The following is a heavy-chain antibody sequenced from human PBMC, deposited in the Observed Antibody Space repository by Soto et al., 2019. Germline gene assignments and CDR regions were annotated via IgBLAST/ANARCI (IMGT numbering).Heavy chain of an antibody. CDR2: IYPGDSDT. Sequence: PGESLKISCKGSGYSFTSYWIGWVRQMPGKGLEWMGIIYPGDSDTRYSPSFQGQVTISADKSISTAYLQWSSLKASDTAMYYCARLPLSVVPRGPFDYWGQGTLVPVSS. D-gene: IGHD2-15*01. CDR1: GYSFTSYW. CDR3: ARLPLSVVPRGPFDY. V-gene: IGHV5-51*01. J-gene: IGHJ4*02.